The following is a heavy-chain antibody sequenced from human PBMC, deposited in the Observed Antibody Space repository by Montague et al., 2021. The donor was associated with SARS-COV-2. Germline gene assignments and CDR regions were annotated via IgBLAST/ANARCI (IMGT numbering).Heavy chain of an antibody. Sequence: SLRLSCAASGFTFSSYAMHWVRQAPGKGLEWVAVISYDGSNKYYADSVKGRFTISRDNSKNTLYLQMNSLRAVDTAVYYCASNPIFGVVIPYDYYHYIDFWGQGTTVTVSS. V-gene: IGHV3-30*04. CDR3: ASNPIFGVVIPYDYYHYIDF. J-gene: IGHJ6*03. CDR2: ISYDGSNK. CDR1: GFTFSSYA. D-gene: IGHD3-3*01.